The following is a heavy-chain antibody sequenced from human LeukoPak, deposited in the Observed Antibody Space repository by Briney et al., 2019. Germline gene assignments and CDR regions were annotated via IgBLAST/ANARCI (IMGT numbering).Heavy chain of an antibody. CDR2: INHNGNVN. J-gene: IGHJ6*02. D-gene: IGHD2/OR15-2a*01. CDR3: ARATFHDDYYYYGMDV. V-gene: IGHV3-7*03. CDR1: GFTFSSYW. Sequence: GGSLRLSCAASGFTFSSYWMNWARQAPGKGLEWVASINHNGNVNYYVDSVKGRFTISRDNAKNSLYLQMNSLRAEDTAVYYCARATFHDDYYYYGMDVWGQGTTVTVSS.